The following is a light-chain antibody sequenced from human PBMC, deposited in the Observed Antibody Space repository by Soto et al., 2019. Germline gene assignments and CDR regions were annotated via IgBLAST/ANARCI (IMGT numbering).Light chain of an antibody. CDR2: SAS. CDR1: QSVRND. V-gene: IGKV3-11*01. J-gene: IGKJ4*01. CDR3: QQRNNWPPT. Sequence: EIVLPQSPATLSLSPGARATLSCRASQSVRNDLVWYHQKPGQAPRVLIYSASNRATGIPARFSGSGSGTDFTLTISSLEPEDCAVDYCQQRNNWPPTLGGGTKVEMK.